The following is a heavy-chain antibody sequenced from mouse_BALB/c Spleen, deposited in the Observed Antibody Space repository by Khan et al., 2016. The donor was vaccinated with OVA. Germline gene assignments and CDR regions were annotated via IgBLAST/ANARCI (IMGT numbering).Heavy chain of an antibody. D-gene: IGHD2-4*01. CDR3: PRGSHYDYDATPY. J-gene: IGHJ3*01. V-gene: IGHV9-3*02. Sequence: QIQLVQSGPELKKPGETVKISCKASGYTFTNNGMNWLKQAPGKGLKWMGWIKTNTGEPTYVEEFKGRFAFSLETSASTAYLQINNLKNEETATXFCPRGSHYDYDATPYWGQGTLVTVSA. CDR2: IKTNTGEP. CDR1: GYTFTNNG.